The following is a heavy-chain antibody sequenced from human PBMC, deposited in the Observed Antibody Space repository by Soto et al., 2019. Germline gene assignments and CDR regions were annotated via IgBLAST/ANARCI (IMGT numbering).Heavy chain of an antibody. CDR1: GFGFTIYW. CDR2: IWQDGGKT. J-gene: IGHJ6*02. D-gene: IGHD5-18*01. CDR3: ARENGGYSYGYPYYYGMDV. Sequence: GGSLRLSCSTSGFGFTIYWMSWVRQAPGRGLEWVADIWQDGGKTYYVDSVTGRFTISRDNAKNTLYLQMNSLRAEDTAVYYCARENGGYSYGYPYYYGMDVWGQGTTVTVSS. V-gene: IGHV3-7*01.